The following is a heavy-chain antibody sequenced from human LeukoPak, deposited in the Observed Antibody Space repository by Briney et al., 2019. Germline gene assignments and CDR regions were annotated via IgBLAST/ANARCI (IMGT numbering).Heavy chain of an antibody. D-gene: IGHD2-2*01. CDR2: IFYTGNT. J-gene: IGHJ4*02. CDR1: GGSIGSYTYY. CDR3: ARDLQLLPSYHLDY. Sequence: PSETLSLTCTVSGGSIGSYTYYWGWIRQPPGKGLEWIGSIFYTGNTFHNPALKSRVTMSVDTSKNQFSLKLSSVTAADTAVYYCARDLQLLPSYHLDYWGQGALLTVSS. V-gene: IGHV4-39*07.